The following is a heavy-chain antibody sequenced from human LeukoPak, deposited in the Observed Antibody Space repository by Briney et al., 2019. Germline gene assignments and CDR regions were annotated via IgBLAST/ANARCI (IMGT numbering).Heavy chain of an antibody. J-gene: IGHJ4*02. CDR3: AVHRTIWSGYYIGD. D-gene: IGHD3-3*01. CDR2: IYYSGST. CDR1: GGSISSSSYY. V-gene: IGHV4-39*01. Sequence: SETLSLTRTVSGGSISSSSYYWGWIRQPPGKGLEWIGSIYYSGSTYYNPSLKSRVTISVDTSKNQFSLKLSSVTAADTAVYYCAVHRTIWSGYYIGDWGQGTLVTVSS.